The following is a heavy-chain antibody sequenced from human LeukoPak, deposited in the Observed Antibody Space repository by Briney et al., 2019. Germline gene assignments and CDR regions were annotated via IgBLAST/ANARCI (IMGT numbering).Heavy chain of an antibody. Sequence: SVKVSCKAFGGTFSSLTISWVRQAPGQGLEWMGGIIPIFNTPHYAQTFQGRVTITADESTNTAYMELNSLRSEDTAVYYCARDEQDSSSWYARWFDPWGQRTPVTVSS. CDR1: GGTFSSLT. CDR3: ARDEQDSSSWYARWFDP. CDR2: IIPIFNTP. V-gene: IGHV1-69*13. D-gene: IGHD6-13*01. J-gene: IGHJ5*02.